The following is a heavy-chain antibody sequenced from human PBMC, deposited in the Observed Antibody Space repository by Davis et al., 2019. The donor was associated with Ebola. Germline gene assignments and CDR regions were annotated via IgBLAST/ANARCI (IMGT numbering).Heavy chain of an antibody. CDR2: ITYGGGKK. CDR3: ARGASDIDIVVAGDYLDR. V-gene: IGHV3-30*03. CDR1: GFTFSSYG. D-gene: IGHD6-19*01. Sequence: GGSLRLSCAASGFTFSSYGLSWVRQAPGKGLEWVAVITYGGGKKFYSDSVEGRFTISRDNSKSTLFLQMSSLKAEDTAVYFCARGASDIDIVVAGDYLDRWGQGTLVTVSS. J-gene: IGHJ4*02.